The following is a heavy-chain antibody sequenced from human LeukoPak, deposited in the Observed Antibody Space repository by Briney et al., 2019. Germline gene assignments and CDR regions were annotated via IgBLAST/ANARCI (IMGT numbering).Heavy chain of an antibody. CDR3: AADGVQLGSCDY. J-gene: IGHJ4*02. Sequence: ASVKVSCKASGYTFTSYGISWVRQAPGQGLEWMGWISAYNGNTNYAQKLQGRVTMTTDTSTSTAYMELRSLRSEDTAVYYCAADGVQLGSCDYWGQGTLVTVSS. CDR1: GYTFTSYG. CDR2: ISAYNGNT. V-gene: IGHV1-18*01. D-gene: IGHD2-15*01.